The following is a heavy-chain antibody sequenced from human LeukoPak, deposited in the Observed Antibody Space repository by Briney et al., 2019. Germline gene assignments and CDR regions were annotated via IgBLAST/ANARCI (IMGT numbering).Heavy chain of an antibody. V-gene: IGHV4-39*01. J-gene: IGHJ3*02. CDR3: SNSRDGYNLRTFDI. CDR2: IYYSGST. Sequence: PSETLSLTCTASGGSISRSSYYWGWIRQPPGKGLEWIGSIYYSGSTYYDPSLKSRVTISVDTSKNQFSLKLSSVTAADTAVYYCSNSRDGYNLRTFDIWGQGTMVTVSS. D-gene: IGHD5-24*01. CDR1: GGSISRSSYY.